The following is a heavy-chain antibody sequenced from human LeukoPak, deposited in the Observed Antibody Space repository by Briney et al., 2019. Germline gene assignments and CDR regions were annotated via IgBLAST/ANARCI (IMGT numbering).Heavy chain of an antibody. J-gene: IGHJ5*02. D-gene: IGHD3-10*01. Sequence: SETLTLTCTVSGGSNSSYYWSWIRQPPGKGLEWIGYIYYSGSTNYNPSLKSRVTISVDTSKNQFSLKLSSVTAADTAVYYCARRTMVRGVMGVYWFDPWGQGTLVTVSS. V-gene: IGHV4-59*08. CDR3: ARRTMVRGVMGVYWFDP. CDR2: IYYSGST. CDR1: GGSNSSYY.